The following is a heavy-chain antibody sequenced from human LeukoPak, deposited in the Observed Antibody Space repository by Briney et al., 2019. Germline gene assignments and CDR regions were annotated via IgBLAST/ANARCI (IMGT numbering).Heavy chain of an antibody. CDR2: INWNGGGT. CDR3: AKHMRATNTYSFFGLDV. Sequence: GGSLRLSCAATGFTFKDYGMHWVRQPPGKGLEWVSSINWNGGGTDYADSVEGRFTISRDNAKNSLYLQLSSLRPEDTALYYCAKHMRATNTYSFFGLDVWGQGTTVTVSS. V-gene: IGHV3-9*01. J-gene: IGHJ6*02. D-gene: IGHD1-26*01. CDR1: GFTFKDYG.